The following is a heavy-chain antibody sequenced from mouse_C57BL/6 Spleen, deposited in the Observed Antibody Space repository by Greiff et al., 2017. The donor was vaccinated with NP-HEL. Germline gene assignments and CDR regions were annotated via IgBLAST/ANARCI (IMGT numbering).Heavy chain of an antibody. D-gene: IGHD1-1*01. CDR3: AREGNSTVVANWYFDV. CDR2: INPSTGGT. V-gene: IGHV1-42*01. Sequence: VQLKQSGPELVKPGASVKISCKASGYSFTGYYMNWVKQSPEKSLEWIGEINPSTGGTTYNQKFKAKATLTVDKSSSTASMQLQSLTSEDSAVYYCAREGNSTVVANWYFDVWGTGTTVTVSS. J-gene: IGHJ1*03. CDR1: GYSFTGYY.